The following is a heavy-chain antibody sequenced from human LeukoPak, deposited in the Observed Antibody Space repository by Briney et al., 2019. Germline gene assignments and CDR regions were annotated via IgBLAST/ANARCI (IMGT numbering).Heavy chain of an antibody. J-gene: IGHJ6*03. CDR1: GGSISSYY. V-gene: IGHV4-4*07. Sequence: PSETLSLTCTVSGGSISSYYWSWIRQPAGKGLEWIGRIYTSGSTNYNPSLKSRVTISVDTSKNQFSLKLSSVTAADTAVYYCARETVTPYYYYYMDVWGKGTTVTVSS. CDR3: ARETVTPYYYYYMDV. D-gene: IGHD4-11*01. CDR2: IYTSGST.